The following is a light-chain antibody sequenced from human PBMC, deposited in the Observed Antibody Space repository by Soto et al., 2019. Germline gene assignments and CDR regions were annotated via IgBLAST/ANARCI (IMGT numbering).Light chain of an antibody. J-gene: IGLJ2*01. V-gene: IGLV2-14*01. CDR3: TSYTISGTVV. CDR1: SSDVGGYNF. CDR2: EVS. Sequence: QSALTQPASVSGSPGQSITISCTGTSSDVGGYNFVSWYQQYPGKAPKLMIFEVSNRPSGVSNRFSGSKSGNTASLTISGLQAEDEADYYCTSYTISGTVVFGGGTQLTVL.